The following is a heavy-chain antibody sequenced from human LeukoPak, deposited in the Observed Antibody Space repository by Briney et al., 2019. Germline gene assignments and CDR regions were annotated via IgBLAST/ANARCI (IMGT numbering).Heavy chain of an antibody. CDR1: GYTFTGYY. J-gene: IGHJ4*02. V-gene: IGHV1-2*02. CDR3: ARDLSIAAAVALFDY. Sequence: ASVKVSCKASGYTFTGYYMHWVRQAPGQGLEWMGWINPNSGGTNYAQKFQGGVTMTRDTSISTAYMELSRLRSDDTAVYYCARDLSIAAAVALFDYWGQGTLVTVSP. CDR2: INPNSGGT. D-gene: IGHD6-13*01.